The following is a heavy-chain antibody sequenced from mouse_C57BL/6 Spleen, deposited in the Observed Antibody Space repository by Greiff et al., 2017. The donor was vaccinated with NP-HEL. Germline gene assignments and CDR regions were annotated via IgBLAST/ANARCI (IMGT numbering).Heavy chain of an antibody. Sequence: VQLKESGGGLVKPGGSLKLSCAASGFPFSDYGMHWVRQAPEKGLEWVAYISSGSSTIYYADTVKGRFTISRDNAKNTLFLQMTSLRSEDTAMYYCARGGYDYWGQGTTLTVSS. CDR1: GFPFSDYG. D-gene: IGHD2-14*01. J-gene: IGHJ2*01. V-gene: IGHV5-17*01. CDR2: ISSGSSTI. CDR3: ARGGYDY.